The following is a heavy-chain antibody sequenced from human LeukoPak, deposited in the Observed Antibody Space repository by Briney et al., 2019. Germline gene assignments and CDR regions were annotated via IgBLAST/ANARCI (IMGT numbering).Heavy chain of an antibody. V-gene: IGHV3-53*01. CDR3: ARATVEMATITFDY. D-gene: IGHD5-24*01. Sequence: GGSLRLSCAASGFTLSSNYMRWVRQAPGKGLEWVSVIYSGGSTYYADSVKGRFTISRDNSRNTLYLQMNSLRAEDTAVYYCARATVEMATITFDYWGQGTLVTVSS. CDR1: GFTLSSNY. CDR2: IYSGGST. J-gene: IGHJ4*02.